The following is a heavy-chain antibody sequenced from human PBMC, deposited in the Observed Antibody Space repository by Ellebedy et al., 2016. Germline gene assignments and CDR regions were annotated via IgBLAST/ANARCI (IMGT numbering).Heavy chain of an antibody. V-gene: IGHV4-4*07. CDR3: ARDETAVVTTYYWFDP. Sequence: SETLSLXXTVSGGSISSYYWSWIRQPAGKGLEWIGRIYTSGSTNYNPSLKSRDTMSVDTSKNQFSLKLSSVTAADTAVYYCARDETAVVTTYYWFDPWGQGTLVTVSS. CDR1: GGSISSYY. J-gene: IGHJ5*02. D-gene: IGHD4-23*01. CDR2: IYTSGST.